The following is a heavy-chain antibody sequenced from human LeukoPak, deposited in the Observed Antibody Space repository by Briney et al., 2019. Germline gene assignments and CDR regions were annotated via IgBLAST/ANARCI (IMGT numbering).Heavy chain of an antibody. D-gene: IGHD3-10*01. CDR3: ATYYYASGNYYNYIYY. Sequence: GGSVRLSCAASGFTFSRYGMHWVRQAPAKGLEWVAVIWYDASDKKYQDSVKGRFAVFKDNFKNIVSQKINSLRVEDTAVYYCATYYYASGNYYNYIYYWGQGALAPV. V-gene: IGHV3-30*02. J-gene: IGHJ4*02. CDR1: GFTFSRYG. CDR2: IWYDASDK.